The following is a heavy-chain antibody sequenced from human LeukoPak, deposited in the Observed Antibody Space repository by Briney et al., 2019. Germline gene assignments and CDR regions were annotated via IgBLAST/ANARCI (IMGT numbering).Heavy chain of an antibody. D-gene: IGHD4-17*01. CDR1: GFTFSTFA. CDR3: TKDPNGDYVGTFDP. V-gene: IGHV3-23*01. Sequence: GGSLRLSCAASGFTFSTFAMTWVRQAPGKGLEWVSSITGTHYTTYNTDSVKGRFTISRDNSKNTLYLQMNSLRADDTAVYYCTKDPNGDYVGTFDPWGQGTLVTVSS. CDR2: ITGTHYTT. J-gene: IGHJ5*02.